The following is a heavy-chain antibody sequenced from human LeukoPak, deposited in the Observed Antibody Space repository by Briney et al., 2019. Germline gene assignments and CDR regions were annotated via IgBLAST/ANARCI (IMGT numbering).Heavy chain of an antibody. CDR1: GGTFSSYA. CDR2: IIPIFGTA. V-gene: IGHV1-69*13. CDR3: ARGPYSSSSQSLHFDY. Sequence: SVKVSCKASGGTFSSYAISWVRQAPGQGLEWMGGIIPIFGTANYAQKFQGRVTIIAGESTSTAYMELSSLRSEDTAVYYCARGPYSSSSQSLHFDYWGQGTLVTVSS. J-gene: IGHJ4*02. D-gene: IGHD6-6*01.